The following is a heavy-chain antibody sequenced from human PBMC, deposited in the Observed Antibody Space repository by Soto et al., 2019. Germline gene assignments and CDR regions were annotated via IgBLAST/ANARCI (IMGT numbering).Heavy chain of an antibody. CDR1: GGSISSSSYY. CDR3: ARSGYSYAYYYYGMDV. J-gene: IGHJ6*02. V-gene: IGHV4-39*01. CDR2: IYYSVST. D-gene: IGHD5-18*01. Sequence: PSETLSLTCTVSGGSISSSSYYWGWILHPPGKGLEWIGSIYYSVSTYYNPSLKSRVTIYVDTSKDQFSLKLSSVTAADTAVYYCARSGYSYAYYYYGMDVWGQGTTVTVSS.